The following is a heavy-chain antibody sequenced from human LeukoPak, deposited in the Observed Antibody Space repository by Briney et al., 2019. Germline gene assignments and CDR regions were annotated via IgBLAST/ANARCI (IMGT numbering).Heavy chain of an antibody. D-gene: IGHD5-18*01. Sequence: GGSLRLSCAASGFTFSSYSMNWVRQAPGKGLEWVSYISSSSSTIYYADSVKGRFTISRDNAKNSLYLQMNSLRAEDTAVYYCARAVSYSNDAFDIWGQGTMVTVSS. CDR3: ARAVSYSNDAFDI. V-gene: IGHV3-48*04. CDR2: ISSSSSTI. CDR1: GFTFSSYS. J-gene: IGHJ3*02.